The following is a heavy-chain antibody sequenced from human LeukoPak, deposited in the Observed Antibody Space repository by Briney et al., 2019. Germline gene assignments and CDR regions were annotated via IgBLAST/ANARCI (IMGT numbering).Heavy chain of an antibody. CDR2: IRYDGSNK. J-gene: IGHJ4*02. CDR3: AKGKNTGSYLSHVDY. D-gene: IGHD3-10*01. V-gene: IGHV3-30*02. Sequence: GGSLRLSCVASRFTFSSYAMSWVRQAPGKGLEWVAFIRYDGSNKYYADSVKGRFTISRDNSKNSLYLQMNSLRTEDTALYYCAKGKNTGSYLSHVDYWGQGTLVTVSS. CDR1: RFTFSSYA.